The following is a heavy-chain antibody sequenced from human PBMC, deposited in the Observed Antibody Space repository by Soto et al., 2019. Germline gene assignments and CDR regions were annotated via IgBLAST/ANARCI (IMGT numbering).Heavy chain of an antibody. D-gene: IGHD3-22*01. CDR3: ARGRTVRNYADDSSDYFYFFDY. CDR1: GDSISTFY. V-gene: IGHV4-59*01. J-gene: IGHJ4*02. Sequence: LSLTCTVSGDSISTFYWGWMRQSPGKELEWIGYVYYTGSTNYNPSLKSRVTISVDRSKNQFSLKLTSANAADTAVYYCARGRTVRNYADDSSDYFYFFDYWGQGTQVTVSS. CDR2: VYYTGST.